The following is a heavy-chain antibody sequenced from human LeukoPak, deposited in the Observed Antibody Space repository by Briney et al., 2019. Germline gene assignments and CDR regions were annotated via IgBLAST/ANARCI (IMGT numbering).Heavy chain of an antibody. CDR1: GFTFSSCG. V-gene: IGHV3-30*18. CDR3: AKDRFDEQWLAPFDY. Sequence: PGTSLRLSCAASGFTFSSCGMHWVRQAPGKGLEWVAIISYDGSNKYYADSVKGRFTISRDNSKSTLYLQLNSLRGEDTAVYYCAKDRFDEQWLAPFDYWGQGTLVTVSS. J-gene: IGHJ4*02. CDR2: ISYDGSNK. D-gene: IGHD6-19*01.